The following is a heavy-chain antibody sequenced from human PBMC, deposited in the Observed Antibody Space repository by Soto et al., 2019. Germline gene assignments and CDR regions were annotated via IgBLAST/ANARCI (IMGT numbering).Heavy chain of an antibody. Sequence: SETLSLTCTVSDVSISNYYWSWIRHPPGKKLEWIGYIYYSGSTNYNPSLKSRVTISVDTSKNQFSLKLSSVTAADTAVYYCARNLNWNDAFDIWGQGTMVTVSS. J-gene: IGHJ3*02. D-gene: IGHD1-20*01. CDR3: ARNLNWNDAFDI. V-gene: IGHV4-59*01. CDR2: IYYSGST. CDR1: DVSISNYY.